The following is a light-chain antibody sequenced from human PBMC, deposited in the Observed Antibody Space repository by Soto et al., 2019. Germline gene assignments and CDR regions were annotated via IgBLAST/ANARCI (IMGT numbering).Light chain of an antibody. Sequence: AIQMTQSPSSLSASVGDRVTITCRASQGIRNDLGWYQQKPGKAPTLLIYAASSLQSGVPSRFSGSGSGTDFTLTISSLQPEDFAPYYCLQDYDYPFTFGPGTEVDI. J-gene: IGKJ3*01. CDR1: QGIRND. V-gene: IGKV1-6*01. CDR2: AAS. CDR3: LQDYDYPFT.